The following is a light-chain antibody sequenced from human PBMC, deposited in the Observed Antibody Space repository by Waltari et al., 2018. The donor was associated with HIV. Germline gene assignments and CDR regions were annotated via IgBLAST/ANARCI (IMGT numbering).Light chain of an antibody. J-gene: IGKJ5*01. CDR2: DAS. CDR3: QQYHQWPFT. Sequence: EIVMTQSPATLSVSPGERVPLSCRASQNVNSYLGWFQQKPGQAPRLLMYDASSRATDTPVRFSASGSGTVFSLTISSLRSEDFAVYYCQQYHQWPFTFGRGTRLEIK. V-gene: IGKV3-15*01. CDR1: QNVNSY.